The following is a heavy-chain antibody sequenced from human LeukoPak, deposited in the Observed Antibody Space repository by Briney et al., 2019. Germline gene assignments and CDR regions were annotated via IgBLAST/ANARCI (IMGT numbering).Heavy chain of an antibody. CDR1: GGSISSSSYY. Sequence: SETLSLTCTVSGGSISSSSYYWGWIRQPPGKGLEWIGSIYYSGSTYYNPSLKSRVTISVDTSKNQFPLKLSSVTATDTAVYYCARSAYYDSSGPTPPHDYWGQGTLVTVSS. CDR2: IYYSGST. J-gene: IGHJ4*02. V-gene: IGHV4-39*06. CDR3: ARSAYYDSSGPTPPHDY. D-gene: IGHD3-22*01.